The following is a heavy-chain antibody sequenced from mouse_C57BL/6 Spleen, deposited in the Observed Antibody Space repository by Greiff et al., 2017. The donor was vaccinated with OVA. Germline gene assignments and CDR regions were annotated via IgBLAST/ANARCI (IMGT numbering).Heavy chain of an antibody. Sequence: EVMLVESGGGLVKPGGSLKLSCAASGFTFSDYGMHWVRQAPEKGLEWVAYISSGSSTIYYADTVKGRFTISRDNAKNTLFLQMTSLRSEDTAMYYWARGRLPYAMDYWGQGTSVTVSS. CDR3: ARGRLPYAMDY. CDR1: GFTFSDYG. V-gene: IGHV5-17*01. J-gene: IGHJ4*01. CDR2: ISSGSSTI. D-gene: IGHD2-4*01.